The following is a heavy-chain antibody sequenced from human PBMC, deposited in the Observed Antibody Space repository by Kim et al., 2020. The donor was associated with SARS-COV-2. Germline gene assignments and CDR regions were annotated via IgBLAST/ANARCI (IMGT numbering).Heavy chain of an antibody. V-gene: IGHV5-51*01. J-gene: IGHJ4*02. D-gene: IGHD6-6*01. Sequence: YRPAFQGQVTISADRSINTAYLQWSSLKASDTAMYYCARATIAARASFGYWGQGTLVTVS. CDR3: ARATIAARASFGY.